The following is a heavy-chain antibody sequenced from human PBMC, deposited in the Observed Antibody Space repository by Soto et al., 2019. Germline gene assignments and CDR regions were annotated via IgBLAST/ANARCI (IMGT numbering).Heavy chain of an antibody. V-gene: IGHV4-31*03. CDR2: IYYSGVT. J-gene: IGHJ5*02. Sequence: SETLSLTCTVSGGSLRSGGYYWSWIRQHPEKGLEWIGNIYYSGVTIYNPSLKSRLTISLDTSDTSENRFSLRLTSVTDADTAVYSCAREHPKTKPAWSLGTLVTVSS. CDR1: GGSLRSGGYY. D-gene: IGHD2-8*01. CDR3: AREHPKTKPA.